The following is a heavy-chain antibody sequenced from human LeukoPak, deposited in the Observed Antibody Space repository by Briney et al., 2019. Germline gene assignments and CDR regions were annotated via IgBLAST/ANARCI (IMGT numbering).Heavy chain of an antibody. CDR2: ISGSGGST. CDR1: GFTFSSYA. CDR3: AKAGFLEWLTHYYYYYYMDV. Sequence: TGGSLRLSCAASGFTFSSYAMSWVPQAPGKGLEWVSAISGSGGSTYYADSVKGRFTISRDNSKNTLYLQMNSLRAEDTAVYYCAKAGFLEWLTHYYYYYYMDVWGKGTTVTVSS. D-gene: IGHD3-3*01. J-gene: IGHJ6*03. V-gene: IGHV3-23*01.